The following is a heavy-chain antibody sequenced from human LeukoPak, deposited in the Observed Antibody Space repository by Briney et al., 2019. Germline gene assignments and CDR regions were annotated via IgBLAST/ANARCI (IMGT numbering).Heavy chain of an antibody. Sequence: AGGSLRLSCAASGFTFSSYGMHWVRQAPGKGLEWVAFIRYDGGNKYYADSVKGRFTISRDNSKNTLYLHVNSLRPEDTAVYFCARAVNGLTMVRGVRDYYYYMDVWGKGTTVTVSS. CDR3: ARAVNGLTMVRGVRDYYYYMDV. CDR2: IRYDGGNK. CDR1: GFTFSSYG. V-gene: IGHV3-30*02. D-gene: IGHD3-10*01. J-gene: IGHJ6*03.